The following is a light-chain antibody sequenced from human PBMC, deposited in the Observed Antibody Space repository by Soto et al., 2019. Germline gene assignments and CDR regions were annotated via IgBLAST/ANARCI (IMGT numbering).Light chain of an antibody. V-gene: IGLV1-47*01. CDR1: SSNTGTNY. Sequence: QSVLTQPPSASGTPGQRVTISCSGSSSNTGTNYVYWYQHLPGTAPKLLIYRNDQRPSGVPDRFSGSKSGTSASLAISGLRSEDEADYYCAVWDDILRGPLFGGGTKLTV. CDR3: AVWDDILRGPL. J-gene: IGLJ3*02. CDR2: RND.